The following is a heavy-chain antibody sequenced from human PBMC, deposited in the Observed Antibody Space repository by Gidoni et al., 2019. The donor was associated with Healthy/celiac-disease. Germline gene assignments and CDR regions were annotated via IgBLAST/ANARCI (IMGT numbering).Heavy chain of an antibody. J-gene: IGHJ6*02. V-gene: IGHV5-51*03. CDR3: ARLTHPPRYYYGMDV. CDR2: IYPGDSDT. Sequence: EVQLVQSGAEVKKPGESLKISCKGSGYSFTSYWIGWVRQMPGKGLEWMGIIYPGDSDTRYSPSFQGQVTISADKSISTAYLQWSSLKASDTAMYYCARLTHPPRYYYGMDVWGQGTTVTVSS. CDR1: GYSFTSYW.